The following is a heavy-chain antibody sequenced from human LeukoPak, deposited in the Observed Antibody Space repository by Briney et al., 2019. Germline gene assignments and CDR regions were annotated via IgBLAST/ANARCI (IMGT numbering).Heavy chain of an antibody. CDR2: IIPIFGTA. D-gene: IGHD2-8*01. CDR1: GGTFSSYA. J-gene: IGHJ5*02. CDR3: ARVGGYCTNGVVLCRPTAENNWFDP. Sequence: SVKVSCKASGGTFSSYAISWVRQAPGQGLEWMGGIIPIFGTANYAQKFQGRVTITADESTSTACMELSSLRSEDTAVYYCARVGGYCTNGVVLCRPTAENNWFDPWGQGTLVTVSS. V-gene: IGHV1-69*01.